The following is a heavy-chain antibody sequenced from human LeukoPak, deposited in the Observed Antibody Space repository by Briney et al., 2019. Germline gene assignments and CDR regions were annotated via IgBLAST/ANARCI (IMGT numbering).Heavy chain of an antibody. Sequence: SETLSLTCTVSGGSISSSSYYWGWLRQPPGKGLEWIGSIYYSGSTYYNPSLKSRVTISVDTSKNQFSLKLSSVTAADTAVYYCARDYGSGSYLDYWGQGTLVTVSS. J-gene: IGHJ4*02. D-gene: IGHD3-10*01. CDR2: IYYSGST. V-gene: IGHV4-39*07. CDR1: GGSISSSSYY. CDR3: ARDYGSGSYLDY.